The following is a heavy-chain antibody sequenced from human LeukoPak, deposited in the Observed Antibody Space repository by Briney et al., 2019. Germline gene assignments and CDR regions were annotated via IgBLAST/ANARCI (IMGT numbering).Heavy chain of an antibody. Sequence: SETPSLTCTVSGGSISSYYWSWIRQPPGKGLEWIGYIYYSGSTNYNPSLKSRVTISVDTSKNQFSLNLSSVTAADTAVYYCARQVVGAPFDNWGQGTLVTVSS. CDR1: GGSISSYY. D-gene: IGHD1-26*01. CDR3: ARQVVGAPFDN. V-gene: IGHV4-59*08. J-gene: IGHJ4*02. CDR2: IYYSGST.